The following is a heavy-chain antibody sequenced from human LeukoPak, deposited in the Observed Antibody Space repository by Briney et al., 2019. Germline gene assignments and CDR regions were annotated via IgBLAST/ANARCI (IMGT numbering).Heavy chain of an antibody. Sequence: SETLSLTCTVSGGSISSGGYYWSWIRQHPGKGLEWIGCIYYSGSTYYNPSLKSRVTISVDTSKNQFSLKLSSVTAADTAVYYCARVPNDYGDYSYFDYWGQGTLVTVSS. CDR1: GGSISSGGYY. D-gene: IGHD4-17*01. V-gene: IGHV4-31*03. CDR2: IYYSGST. J-gene: IGHJ4*02. CDR3: ARVPNDYGDYSYFDY.